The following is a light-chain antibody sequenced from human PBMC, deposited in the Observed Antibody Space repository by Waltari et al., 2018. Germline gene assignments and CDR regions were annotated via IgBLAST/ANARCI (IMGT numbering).Light chain of an antibody. CDR2: DVT. V-gene: IGLV2-14*03. CDR1: SGDVGGYKY. J-gene: IGLJ2*01. CDR3: SSYTSSSTLA. Sequence: QSALTQPASVSGSPGQSITISCTGTSGDVGGYKYVSWYQQHPGKAPKPMIYDVTNRPSGVSKCFSGSKSGNTASLTISGLQAEDEADYYCSSYTSSSTLAFGGGTKLTVL.